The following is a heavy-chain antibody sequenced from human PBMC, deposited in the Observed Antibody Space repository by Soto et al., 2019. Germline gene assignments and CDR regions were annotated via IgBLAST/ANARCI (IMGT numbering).Heavy chain of an antibody. CDR1: GDSVSSNSAA. CDR3: ARVQLRFLEWLSDYYFDY. D-gene: IGHD3-3*01. J-gene: IGHJ4*02. V-gene: IGHV6-1*01. CDR2: TYYRSKWYN. Sequence: KQSQTLSLTCAISGDSVSSNSAAWNWIRQSPSRGLEWLGRTYYRSKWYNDYAVSVKSRITINPDTSKNQFSLQLNSVTPEDTAVYYCARVQLRFLEWLSDYYFDYWGQGTLVTVSS.